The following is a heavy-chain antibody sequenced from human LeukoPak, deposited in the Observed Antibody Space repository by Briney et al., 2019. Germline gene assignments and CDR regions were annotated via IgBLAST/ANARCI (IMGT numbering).Heavy chain of an antibody. D-gene: IGHD3-3*01. CDR2: ISGSGGST. Sequence: GGSLRLSCAASGFTLSSYAMSWVRQAPGKGLEWVSAISGSGGSTYYADSVKGRFTISRDNSKNTLYLQMNSLRADDTAVYYRAKDRQIWSGHHIDYWGQGPLVTVSS. V-gene: IGHV3-23*01. CDR3: AKDRQIWSGHHIDY. CDR1: GFTLSSYA. J-gene: IGHJ4*02.